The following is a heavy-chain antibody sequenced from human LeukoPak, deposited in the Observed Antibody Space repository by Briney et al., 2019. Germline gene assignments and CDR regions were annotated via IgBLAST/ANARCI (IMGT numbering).Heavy chain of an antibody. CDR1: GFTFSSYW. Sequence: GGSLRLSCAASGFTFSSYWMSWVRQAPGKGLEWVANIKQDGSEKYYVDSVKGRFTISRDNAKNSLYLQMNRLRAEDTAVYYCARVMDSSSWDYYYYMDVWGKGTTVTVSS. V-gene: IGHV3-7*01. CDR2: IKQDGSEK. D-gene: IGHD6-13*01. J-gene: IGHJ6*03. CDR3: ARVMDSSSWDYYYYMDV.